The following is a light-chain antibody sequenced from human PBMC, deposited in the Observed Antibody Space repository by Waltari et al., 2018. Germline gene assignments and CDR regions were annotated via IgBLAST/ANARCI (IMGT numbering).Light chain of an antibody. Sequence: QSALTQPATVSGSPGQSITISCTGTSSAFGGYNYVSWYQQHPGKAPKLIISEVSNRPAGVSKRFSGSKSGNTASLPISGLQTEDEADYYCSSYAGDITLLFGTGTKVSVL. CDR1: SSAFGGYNY. J-gene: IGLJ1*01. CDR3: SSYAGDITLL. V-gene: IGLV2-14*01. CDR2: EVS.